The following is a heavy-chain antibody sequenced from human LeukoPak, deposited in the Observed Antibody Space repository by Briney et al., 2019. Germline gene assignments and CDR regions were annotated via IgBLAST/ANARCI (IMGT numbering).Heavy chain of an antibody. CDR2: IYYSGST. D-gene: IGHD4-23*01. CDR3: ARVTRTVVTEGSFDY. V-gene: IGHV4-31*03. J-gene: IGHJ4*02. CDR1: GGSISSGGYY. Sequence: PSETLSLTCTASGGSISSGGYYWSWIRQHPGKGLEWIGYIYYSGSTYYNPSLKSRVTISVDTSKNQFSLKLSSVTAADTAVYYCARVTRTVVTEGSFDYWGQGTLVTVSS.